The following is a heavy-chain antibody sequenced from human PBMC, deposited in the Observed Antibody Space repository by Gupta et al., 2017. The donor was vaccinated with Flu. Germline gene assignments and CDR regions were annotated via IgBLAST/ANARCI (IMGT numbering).Heavy chain of an antibody. V-gene: IGHV3-30-3*01. CDR3: ASSSSWYLNSYYYMDV. CDR1: YA. J-gene: IGHJ6*03. D-gene: IGHD6-13*01. Sequence: YAMHWVRQAPGKGLEGLAVISYDGSNKYYADSVKGRFTISRDNSKNTLYLQMNSLRAEDTAVYYCASSSSWYLNSYYYMDVWGKGTTVTVSS. CDR2: ISYDGSNK.